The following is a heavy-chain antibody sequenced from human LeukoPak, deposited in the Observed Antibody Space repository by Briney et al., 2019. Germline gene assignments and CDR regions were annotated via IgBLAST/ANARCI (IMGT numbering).Heavy chain of an antibody. J-gene: IGHJ4*02. CDR1: LDSINTYY. D-gene: IGHD3-10*01. CDR2: IYYSGST. Sequence: SETLSLTCIVSLDSINTYYWSWIRQPPGRGLEWMGYIYYSGSTDYNPSLNGRVTMSLDTSKSQLSLKLSSVTAADTAVYYCARVGTYGCERFDYWGQGALVTVSS. V-gene: IGHV4-59*01. CDR3: ARVGTYGCERFDY.